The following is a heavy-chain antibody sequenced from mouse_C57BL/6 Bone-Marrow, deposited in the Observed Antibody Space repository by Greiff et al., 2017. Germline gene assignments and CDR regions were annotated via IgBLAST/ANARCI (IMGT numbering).Heavy chain of an antibody. Sequence: EVKLMESGGGLVQPGGSLKLSCAASGFTFSDYGMAWVRQAPRQGPEWVAFISNLAYSIYYADTVTGRVTISRENAKNTLYLEMSSLRSEDTAMYYCARRDWYWYFDVWGTGTTVTVSS. V-gene: IGHV5-15*01. CDR1: GFTFSDYG. CDR3: ARRDWYWYFDV. J-gene: IGHJ1*03. CDR2: ISNLAYSI. D-gene: IGHD4-1*01.